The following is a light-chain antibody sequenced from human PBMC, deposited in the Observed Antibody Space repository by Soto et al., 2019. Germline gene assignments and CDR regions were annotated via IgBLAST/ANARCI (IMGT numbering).Light chain of an antibody. CDR1: SSDVGGYNY. V-gene: IGLV2-14*01. CDR2: EVS. CDR3: SSYTSSSTLLSV. Sequence: QSVLAQPASVSGSPGQSITISCTGTSSDVGGYNYVSWYQQHPGKAPKLMIYEVSNRPSGVSNRFSGSTSGNTAALTISGPQAEDEADSYCSSYTSSSTLLSVFGTGTKVTV. J-gene: IGLJ1*01.